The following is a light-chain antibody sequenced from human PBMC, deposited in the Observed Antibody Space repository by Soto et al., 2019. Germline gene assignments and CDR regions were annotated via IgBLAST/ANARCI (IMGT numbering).Light chain of an antibody. V-gene: IGKV1-33*01. CDR1: QDISNF. CDR2: DAS. Sequence: DIPMTQSPSSLSASVGDRLTITCQASQDISNFLNWYQQKPGKAPKLLIYDASNLETGVPSRFSGSGSGTDFTFTISSLQPEDIATYYCQQYGNLPETFGQGTKVEI. CDR3: QQYGNLPET. J-gene: IGKJ1*01.